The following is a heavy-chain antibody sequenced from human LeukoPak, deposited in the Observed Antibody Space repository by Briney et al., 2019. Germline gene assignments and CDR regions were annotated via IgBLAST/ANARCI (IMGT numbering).Heavy chain of an antibody. V-gene: IGHV3-33*06. J-gene: IGHJ4*02. CDR2: IWHDGRSI. CDR1: GFSFSTHG. D-gene: IGHD2-21*01. Sequence: GKSLRLSCVASGFSFSTHGMHWVRQAPGKGLEWEAVIWHDGRSIYNEDSVKGRFTISRDTSENTVYLQMNSLRAEDTAVYYCAKGFSTLWVNYFDDWGQGTPVTVSS. CDR3: AKGFSTLWVNYFDD.